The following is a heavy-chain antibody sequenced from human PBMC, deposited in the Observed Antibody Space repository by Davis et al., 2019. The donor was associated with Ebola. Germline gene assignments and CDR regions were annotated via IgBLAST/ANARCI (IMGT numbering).Heavy chain of an antibody. J-gene: IGHJ6*02. D-gene: IGHD6-13*01. CDR2: IYPGDSDT. CDR1: GDTFATSW. V-gene: IGHV5-51*01. Sequence: KVSCKGSGDTFATSWIAWVRQMPGKGLEWMGIIYPGDSDTRYSPSFQGQVTISADKSISTAYLQWSSLKASDTAMYYCAKLSSSSWFHGMDVWGQGTTVSVSS. CDR3: AKLSSSSWFHGMDV.